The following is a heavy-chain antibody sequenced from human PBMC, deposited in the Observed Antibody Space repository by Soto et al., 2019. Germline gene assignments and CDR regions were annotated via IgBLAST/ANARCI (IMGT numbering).Heavy chain of an antibody. CDR1: ISGDA. D-gene: IGHD3-22*01. J-gene: IGHJ6*02. CDR3: ASGTDSSGYYYASDYYYGMDV. CDR2: IIPIFGTA. V-gene: IGHV1-69*01. Sequence: ISGDAVRRGRHAPGKRLEWMGGIIPIFGTANYAQKFQGRVTITADESTSTVYMELSSLRSEDTAVYYCASGTDSSGYYYASDYYYGMDVWGQGTTDTVSS.